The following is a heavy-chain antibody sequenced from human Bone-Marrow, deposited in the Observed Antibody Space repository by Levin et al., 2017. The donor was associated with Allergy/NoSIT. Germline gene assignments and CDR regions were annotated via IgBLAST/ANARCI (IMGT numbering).Heavy chain of an antibody. CDR3: ARGGGLQPYYYGSGRDAFDI. J-gene: IGHJ3*02. Sequence: GASVKVSCKASGYTFTGYYMHWVRQAPGQGLEWMGWINPNSGGTNYAQKFQGRVTMTRDTSISTAYMELSRLRSDDTAVYYCARGGGLQPYYYGSGRDAFDIWGQGTMVTVSS. V-gene: IGHV1-2*02. CDR1: GYTFTGYY. D-gene: IGHD3-10*01. CDR2: INPNSGGT.